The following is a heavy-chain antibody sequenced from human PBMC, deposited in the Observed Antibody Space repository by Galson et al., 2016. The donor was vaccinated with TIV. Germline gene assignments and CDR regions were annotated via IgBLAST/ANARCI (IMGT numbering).Heavy chain of an antibody. CDR1: GFPFSSYT. Sequence: LRLSCAASGFPFSSYTMHWVRQAPGKGLEWVAIKSYDGGNEYYADSVKGRFTISRDNSKNTLYLQMDSLRIEETAVYYWARDGHDFWSGGANTLDYWGQGILVTVSS. CDR2: KSYDGGNE. V-gene: IGHV3-30*04. D-gene: IGHD3-3*01. CDR3: ARDGHDFWSGGANTLDY. J-gene: IGHJ4*02.